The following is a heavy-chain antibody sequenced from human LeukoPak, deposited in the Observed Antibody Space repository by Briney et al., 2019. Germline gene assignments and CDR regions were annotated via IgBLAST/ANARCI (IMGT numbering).Heavy chain of an antibody. V-gene: IGHV1-2*02. D-gene: IGHD6-13*01. CDR3: ARDPDLAAAGKGWCDP. Sequence: ASVKVSCKASGYTFTGNYMHWVRQAPGQGLEWMGWINPNSGGTNYAQKFQGRVTMTRDTSISTAYMGLSRLTSDDTAVYYCARDPDLAAAGKGWCDPWGQGTLVTVSS. CDR2: INPNSGGT. J-gene: IGHJ5*02. CDR1: GYTFTGNY.